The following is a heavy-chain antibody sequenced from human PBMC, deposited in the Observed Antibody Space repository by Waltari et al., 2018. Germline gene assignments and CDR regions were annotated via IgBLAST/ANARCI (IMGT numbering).Heavy chain of an antibody. V-gene: IGHV4-34*02. J-gene: IGHJ4*02. CDR1: GGSFSGHY. CDR2: SNHRGNI. D-gene: IGHD2-21*01. Sequence: QVQLQQWGARLLKPSETLSLTCAVAGGSFSGHYWAWVRQAPGKGLEWIGESNHRGNIDHNPSLKRRVTISVDTSKSQFSLSLNSVTAADTAFYYCARNSRDGYRLPGIIAYWGQGSLVTVSS. CDR3: ARNSRDGYRLPGIIAY.